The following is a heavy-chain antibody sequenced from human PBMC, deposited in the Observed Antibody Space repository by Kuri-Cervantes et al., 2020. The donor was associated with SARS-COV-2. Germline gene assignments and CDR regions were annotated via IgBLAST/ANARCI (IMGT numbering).Heavy chain of an antibody. J-gene: IGHJ4*02. CDR2: IGASGDST. CDR1: GFTFSSYA. D-gene: IGHD3-16*01. CDR3: ARGRIMITFGGVEPFDY. Sequence: GGSLRLSCVASGFTFSSYAMSWVRQAPGKGLEWVSSIGASGDSTYYADFVKGRFTISRDNLKNTVYLQMNSLRAEDTAVYHCARGRIMITFGGVEPFDYWGQGTLVTVSS. V-gene: IGHV3-23*01.